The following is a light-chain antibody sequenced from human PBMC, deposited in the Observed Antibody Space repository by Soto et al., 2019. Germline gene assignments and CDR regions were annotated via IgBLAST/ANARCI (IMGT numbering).Light chain of an antibody. CDR1: QSVSSSY. CDR3: QQYCSSRK. CDR2: GAS. V-gene: IGKV3-20*01. Sequence: ELVLTQSPGTLSLSPGERATLACRASQSVSSSYLAWYQQKPGQAPRLLIYGASSRATSIPDRFSGSGSGTDFTLTISRLEPEDFAVYYCQQYCSSRKFGQGTKVEIK. J-gene: IGKJ1*01.